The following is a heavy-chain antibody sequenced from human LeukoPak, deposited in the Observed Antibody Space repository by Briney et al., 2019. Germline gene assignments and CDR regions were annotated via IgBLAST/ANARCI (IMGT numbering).Heavy chain of an antibody. J-gene: IGHJ6*03. CDR3: ARANDYGDPLPRYMDV. CDR2: IYHSGST. CDR1: GGSISSRNW. V-gene: IGHV4-4*02. Sequence: SGTLSLTCAVSGGSISSRNWWSWVRQPPGKGLEWIGEIYHSGSTNYNPSLKSRVTISVDKSKNQFSLKLSSVTAADTAVYYCARANDYGDPLPRYMDVWGKGTTVTVSS. D-gene: IGHD4-17*01.